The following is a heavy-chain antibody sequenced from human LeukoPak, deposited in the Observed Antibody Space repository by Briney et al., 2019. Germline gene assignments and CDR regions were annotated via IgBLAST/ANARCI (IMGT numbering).Heavy chain of an antibody. V-gene: IGHV4-34*01. CDR2: INRSAST. Sequence: SETLSLTCTVSGGSLWSFYWSWIRQPPGKGLEWIGEINRSASTNYNPSLKSRVTISIDTSKNQFSLKLSSVTAADTAVYYCARRGPPRTMLRGVKSGWFDPWGQGTLVTVSS. D-gene: IGHD3-10*01. CDR3: ARRGPPRTMLRGVKSGWFDP. CDR1: GGSLWSFY. J-gene: IGHJ5*02.